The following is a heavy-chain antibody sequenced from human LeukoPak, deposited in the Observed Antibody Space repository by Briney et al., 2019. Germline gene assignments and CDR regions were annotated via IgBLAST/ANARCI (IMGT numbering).Heavy chain of an antibody. CDR1: GFTFDDYG. V-gene: IGHV3-20*04. CDR3: ARAPYSSSCGDGFDP. J-gene: IGHJ5*02. CDR2: INWDGGST. D-gene: IGHD6-13*01. Sequence: GGSLRLSCAASGFTFDDYGMSWVRQAPGKGLEWVSGINWDGGSTGYADSVKGRFTISRDNAKNSLYLQMNSLRAEDTALYYCARAPYSSSCGDGFDPWRQGPLVTVSS.